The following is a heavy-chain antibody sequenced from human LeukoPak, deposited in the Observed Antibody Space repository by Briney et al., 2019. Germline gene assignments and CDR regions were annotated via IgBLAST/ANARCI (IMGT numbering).Heavy chain of an antibody. CDR2: IQNDGSNK. D-gene: IGHD5-18*01. Sequence: GGSLRLSCAASGFTFSSYVMHWVRQAPRKGLEWVAFIQNDGSNKYYADSVKGRFTISRDNSKNTLYLQMNSLRAEDTAVYYCAKDPRDHSYGWSWRYFDYWGQGTLVTVSS. J-gene: IGHJ4*02. V-gene: IGHV3-30*02. CDR1: GFTFSSYV. CDR3: AKDPRDHSYGWSWRYFDY.